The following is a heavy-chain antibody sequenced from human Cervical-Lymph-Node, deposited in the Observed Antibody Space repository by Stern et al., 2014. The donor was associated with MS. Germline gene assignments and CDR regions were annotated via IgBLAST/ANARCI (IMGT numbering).Heavy chain of an antibody. CDR1: GYTLTELS. D-gene: IGHD3-3*01. CDR3: ATDRDDFRSGYSAPTKGYGLDV. CDR2: FDPEDGET. J-gene: IGHJ6*02. Sequence: VQLVESGAEVKKPGASVKVSCKVSGYTLTELSMHWVRQAPGTGLEWMGGFDPEDGETIYAQKCQGRVTMTEDTSTDTAYMELSSLRSEDTAVYYCATDRDDFRSGYSAPTKGYGLDVWGQGTTVTVPS. V-gene: IGHV1-24*01.